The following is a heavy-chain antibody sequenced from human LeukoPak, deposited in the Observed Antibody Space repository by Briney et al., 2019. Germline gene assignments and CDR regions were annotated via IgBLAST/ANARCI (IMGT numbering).Heavy chain of an antibody. V-gene: IGHV4-34*01. CDR2: INHSGST. J-gene: IGHJ4*02. D-gene: IGHD3-22*01. Sequence: PSETLSLTCAVYGGSFSGYYWSWIRQPPGKGLEWIGEINHSGSTNYNPSLKSRVTISVDTSKNQFSLKLSSVTAADTAAYYCARGDKEYYYDSSGYLYFDYWGQGTLVTVSS. CDR3: ARGDKEYYYDSSGYLYFDY. CDR1: GGSFSGYY.